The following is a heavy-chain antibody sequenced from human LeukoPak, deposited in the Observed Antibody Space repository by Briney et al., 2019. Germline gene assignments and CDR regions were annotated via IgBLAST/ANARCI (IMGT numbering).Heavy chain of an antibody. CDR1: GFTFSSYS. Sequence: PGGSLRLSCAASGFTFSSYSMNWVRQAPGKGLEWVSSISTSSSYIYYADSVKGRFTISRDNAKNTLYLQMNSLRAEDTAVYYCARVSGIWAFDIWGQGTMVTVSS. D-gene: IGHD3-10*01. J-gene: IGHJ3*02. CDR3: ARVSGIWAFDI. CDR2: ISTSSSYI. V-gene: IGHV3-21*01.